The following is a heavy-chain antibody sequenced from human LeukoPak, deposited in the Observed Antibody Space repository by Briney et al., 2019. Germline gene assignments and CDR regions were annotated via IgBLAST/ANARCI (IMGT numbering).Heavy chain of an antibody. V-gene: IGHV2-5*02. CDR2: IYGDDDK. CDR3: AHKPSISAAGTFDY. CDR1: GFSLSTSGVG. J-gene: IGHJ4*02. Sequence: ESGPTLVKPTQTLTLTCTFSGFSLSTSGVGVGWIRQPPGKALEWLALIYGDDDKRYSPSLKSRLTLTKNTSKNQVVLTMTNMDPVDTATYFCAHKPSISAAGTFDYWGQGTLVTVSS. D-gene: IGHD6-13*01.